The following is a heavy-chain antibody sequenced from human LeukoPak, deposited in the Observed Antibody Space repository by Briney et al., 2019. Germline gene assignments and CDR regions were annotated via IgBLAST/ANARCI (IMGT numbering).Heavy chain of an antibody. Sequence: PGGSLRLSCAASGFTVSSNYVSWVRQAPGKGLEWVSVIYSGGSTYYADSVKGRFTISRDNSKNTLYLQMNSLRAEDTAVYYCARVWYSSSWYIDYWGQGTLVTVSS. CDR3: ARVWYSSSWYIDY. V-gene: IGHV3-53*01. CDR2: IYSGGST. D-gene: IGHD6-13*01. J-gene: IGHJ4*02. CDR1: GFTVSSNY.